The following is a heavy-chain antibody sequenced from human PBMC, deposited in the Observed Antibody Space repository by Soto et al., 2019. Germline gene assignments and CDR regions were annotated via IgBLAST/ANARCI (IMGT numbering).Heavy chain of an antibody. V-gene: IGHV1-69*01. D-gene: IGHD6-13*01. CDR3: ARDRLEQQLFNWFDP. Sequence: QVQLVQSGAEVKKPGSSVKVSCKASGGTFSSYAISWVRQAPGQGLEWMGGIIPNFGTANYAQKFQGRVTITADESTSTAYIELSSLRSEDTAVYYCARDRLEQQLFNWFDPWAQGTLVTVSS. CDR2: IIPNFGTA. CDR1: GGTFSSYA. J-gene: IGHJ5*02.